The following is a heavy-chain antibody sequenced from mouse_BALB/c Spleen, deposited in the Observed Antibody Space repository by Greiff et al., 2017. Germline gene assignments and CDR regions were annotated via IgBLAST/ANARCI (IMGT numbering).Heavy chain of an antibody. D-gene: IGHD1-1*01. CDR3: ARWGTVVAPPYAMDY. Sequence: EVQLQQSGPELVKPGASVKMSCKASGYTFTSYVMHWVKQKPGQGLEWIGYINPYNDGTKYNEKFKGKATLTSDKSSSTAYMELSSLTSEDSAVYYCARWGTVVAPPYAMDYWGQGTSVTVSS. J-gene: IGHJ4*01. CDR1: GYTFTSYV. CDR2: INPYNDGT. V-gene: IGHV1-14*01.